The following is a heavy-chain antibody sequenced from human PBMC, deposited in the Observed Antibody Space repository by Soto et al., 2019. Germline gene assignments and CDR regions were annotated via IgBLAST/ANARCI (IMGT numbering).Heavy chain of an antibody. CDR3: ARDYYDSSGYYSGLDY. CDR1: GFTFSSYS. CDR2: ISSSSSTI. Sequence: SLRLSFAASGFTFSSYSMNWVRQAPGKGLEWVSYISSSSSTIYYADSVKGRFTISRDNAKNSLYLQMNSLRAEDTAVYYCARDYYDSSGYYSGLDYWGQGTLVTVSS. D-gene: IGHD3-22*01. J-gene: IGHJ4*02. V-gene: IGHV3-48*01.